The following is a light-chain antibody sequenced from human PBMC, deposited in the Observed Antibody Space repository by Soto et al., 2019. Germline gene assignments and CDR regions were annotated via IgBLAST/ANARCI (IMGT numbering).Light chain of an antibody. CDR3: CSYAGITTFVV. CDR2: EGT. J-gene: IGLJ2*01. Sequence: QAVLTQPASVSGSPGQSITISCTGTSSDVGSYNLVSWYQQHPAKAPKLIIYEGTKRPSGVSTRFSGSKSGNTASLTISGLQPEDEADYYCCSYAGITTFVVFGGGTKLTVL. V-gene: IGLV2-23*03. CDR1: SSDVGSYNL.